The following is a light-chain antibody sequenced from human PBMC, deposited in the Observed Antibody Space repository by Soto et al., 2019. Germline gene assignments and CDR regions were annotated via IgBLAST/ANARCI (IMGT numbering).Light chain of an antibody. CDR1: QTVSSNY. Sequence: EIVLTQSPGTVSLSPGETATLSCRASQTVSSNYLAWYQQKPGQAPRLLIYGTTSRATGVPDRFSGGGSGTAFTLTISGLEPEDFALYNCQQYGSLPPTFGGGTKVESK. J-gene: IGKJ4*01. V-gene: IGKV3-20*01. CDR3: QQYGSLPPT. CDR2: GTT.